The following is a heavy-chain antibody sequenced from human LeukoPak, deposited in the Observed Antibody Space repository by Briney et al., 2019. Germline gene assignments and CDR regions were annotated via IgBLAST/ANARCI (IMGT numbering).Heavy chain of an antibody. D-gene: IGHD6-6*01. V-gene: IGHV3-9*01. CDR2: ISWNSGTL. J-gene: IGHJ4*02. Sequence: GGSLRLSCAASGFTFDDFAMHWVRQAPGKGLEWVSSISWNSGTLAYADSVKGRFTISIDNAKNSLYLQMNSLRAEDTALYYCAKDYIEYSSSSFWSYFDYWGQGTLVTVSS. CDR3: AKDYIEYSSSSFWSYFDY. CDR1: GFTFDDFA.